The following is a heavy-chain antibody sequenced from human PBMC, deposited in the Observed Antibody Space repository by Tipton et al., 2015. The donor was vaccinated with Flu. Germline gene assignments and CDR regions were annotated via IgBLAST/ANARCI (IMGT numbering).Heavy chain of an antibody. V-gene: IGHV4-34*01. CDR1: GWSFSGYY. Sequence: TLSLTCAVYGWSFSGYYWSRIRQPPGKGLEWIVEINHSGSTNYNPSLKSRVTIQVDTSKNQFFLKLSSVTAADTAVYYCAMEGPFGDFGYWGQGTLVTVSS. CDR2: INHSGST. J-gene: IGHJ4*02. CDR3: AMEGPFGDFGY. D-gene: IGHD3-10*01.